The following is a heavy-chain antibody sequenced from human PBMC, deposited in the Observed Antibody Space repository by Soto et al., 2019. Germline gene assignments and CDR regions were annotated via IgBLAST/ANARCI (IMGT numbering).Heavy chain of an antibody. D-gene: IGHD4-17*01. CDR3: AHRRVPYGDYLAGWFDP. CDR1: GFSLSTSGVG. J-gene: IGHJ5*02. V-gene: IGHV2-5*02. CDR2: IYWDDDK. Sequence: QITLKESGPTLVKPTQTLMLTCTFSGFSLSTSGVGVGWIRQPPGKALEWLALIYWDDDKRYSPSLKSRLTIAKDTSKNQVVLTMTNMDPVDTATYYCAHRRVPYGDYLAGWFDPWGQGTLVTVSS.